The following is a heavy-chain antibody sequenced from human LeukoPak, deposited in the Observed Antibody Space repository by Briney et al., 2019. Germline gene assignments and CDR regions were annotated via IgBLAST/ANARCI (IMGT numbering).Heavy chain of an antibody. V-gene: IGHV4-59*01. CDR2: IYYNGRT. D-gene: IGHD3-22*01. J-gene: IGHJ4*02. CDR1: GGSISSYY. Sequence: SETLSLTCTVSGGSISSYYWSWFRQPPGKGLEWIGYIYYNGRTNYNPSLKSRVTISVDTSKNQFSLKLTSVTAADTAVYYCARVPDFDSSGHWGQGILVTVSP. CDR3: ARVPDFDSSGH.